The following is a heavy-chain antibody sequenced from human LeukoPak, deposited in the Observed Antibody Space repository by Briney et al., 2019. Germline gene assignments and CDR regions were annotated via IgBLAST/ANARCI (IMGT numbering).Heavy chain of an antibody. D-gene: IGHD6-25*01. CDR3: ASYNQRLSNWFFDL. Sequence: SGGSLRLSCAVSGFIVNNKYMTWVRQAPGKGLEWVSVIYEGGSSDYADSVKGRFSVSRDDSKNTVYLQMNSLRAEDTALYYCASYNQRLSNWFFDLWGRGTLVTVSS. CDR1: GFIVNNKY. CDR2: IYEGGSS. V-gene: IGHV3-53*01. J-gene: IGHJ2*01.